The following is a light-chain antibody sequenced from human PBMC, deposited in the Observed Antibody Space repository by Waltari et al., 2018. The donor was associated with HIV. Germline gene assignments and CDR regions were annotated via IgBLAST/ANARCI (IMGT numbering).Light chain of an antibody. CDR1: RSNIGSNT. CDR2: SNN. V-gene: IGLV1-44*01. Sequence: QSVLTQPPSASGTPGQRVTISCSGSRSNIGSNTVSWYQQLPGTAPKLFIYSNNRRPSGLPDRFSGSKSGTSASLAISGLQSEDEADYYCAAWDDSLNGWVFGGGTKLTVV. CDR3: AAWDDSLNGWV. J-gene: IGLJ3*02.